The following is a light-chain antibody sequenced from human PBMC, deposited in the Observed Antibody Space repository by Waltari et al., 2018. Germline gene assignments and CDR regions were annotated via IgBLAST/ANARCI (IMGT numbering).Light chain of an antibody. CDR2: DVT. Sequence: QSVLTQPASVSGSPGQSITISCNGTNSDVGGYNDVSWYQQYPGKAPRLMIYDVTKRPSGVSNRFSGSKSGNTASLTISGLQAEDEADYYCSSYTSSGTLRIFGGGTKVTAL. V-gene: IGLV2-14*01. CDR1: NSDVGGYND. CDR3: SSYTSSGTLRI. J-gene: IGLJ2*01.